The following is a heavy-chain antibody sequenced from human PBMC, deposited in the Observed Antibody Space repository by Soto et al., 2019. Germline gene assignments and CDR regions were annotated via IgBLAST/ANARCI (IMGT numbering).Heavy chain of an antibody. D-gene: IGHD2-15*01. Sequence: SETLSLTCTVSGGSISSYYWTWIRQPPGKGLEWLGYISDSGNTNYNPSLKSRVTISVDTSKNQFSLKLSSVTAADTAVYYCARGESGGSYYDWFEHWGQGTLVTVSS. CDR3: ARGESGGSYYDWFEH. CDR1: GGSISSYY. V-gene: IGHV4-59*12. CDR2: ISDSGNT. J-gene: IGHJ5*02.